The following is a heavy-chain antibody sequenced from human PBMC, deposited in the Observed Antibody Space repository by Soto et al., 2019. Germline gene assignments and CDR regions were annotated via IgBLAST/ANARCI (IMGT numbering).Heavy chain of an antibody. Sequence: GGSLSLSCAASGFTFSSYAMSWVRQAPGKGLEWVSAISGSCGSTYYADSVKGRFTISRDNSKNTLYLQMNSLRAEDTAVYYCAKDATAGTTATFDYWGQGTLVTVSS. CDR2: ISGSCGST. D-gene: IGHD1-1*01. V-gene: IGHV3-23*01. J-gene: IGHJ4*02. CDR1: GFTFSSYA. CDR3: AKDATAGTTATFDY.